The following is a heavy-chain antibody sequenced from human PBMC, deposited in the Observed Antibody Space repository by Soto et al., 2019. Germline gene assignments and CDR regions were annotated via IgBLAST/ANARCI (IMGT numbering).Heavy chain of an antibody. CDR3: AKDTVVAAAGNPNWFDP. CDR1: GYTFSSYG. CDR2: ISYDGSNK. V-gene: IGHV3-30*18. Sequence: QVQLVQSGAEVKKPGASVKVSCKASGYTFSSYGMHWVRQAPGKGLEWVAVISYDGSNKYYADSVKGRFTISRDNSKNTLYLQMNSLRAEDTAVYYCAKDTVVAAAGNPNWFDPWGQGTLVTVSS. D-gene: IGHD6-13*01. J-gene: IGHJ5*02.